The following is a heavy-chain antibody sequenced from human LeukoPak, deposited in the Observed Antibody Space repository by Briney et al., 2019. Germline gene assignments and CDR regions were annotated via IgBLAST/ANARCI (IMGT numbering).Heavy chain of an antibody. CDR2: INPRGGST. CDR1: GYTFTSYY. D-gene: IGHD3-10*01. V-gene: IGHV1-46*01. CDR3: ARDSSSGSSNYYYYYMDV. J-gene: IGHJ6*03. Sequence: ASVKVSCKASGYTFTSYYMHWVRQAPGQGLEWMGIINPRGGSTSYAQKFQGRVTMTRDMSTSTVYMELSSLRSEDTAVYYCARDSSSGSSNYYYYYMDVWGKGTTVTVSS.